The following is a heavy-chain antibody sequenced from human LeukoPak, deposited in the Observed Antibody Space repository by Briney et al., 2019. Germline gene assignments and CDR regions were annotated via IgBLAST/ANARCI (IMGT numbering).Heavy chain of an antibody. CDR1: GFTFSAYS. CDR3: ARSYYGSGSYPDKGHHAFDI. CDR2: IYSDGST. Sequence: GGSLRLSCAAAGFTFSAYSMNWVRQAPGKGMEWVSVIYSDGSTFYADSVKGRFTIYRDNAKNTLYLQMNSLRGEDTAVYYCARSYYGSGSYPDKGHHAFDIWGQGTMVTVSS. V-gene: IGHV3-53*05. J-gene: IGHJ3*02. D-gene: IGHD3-10*01.